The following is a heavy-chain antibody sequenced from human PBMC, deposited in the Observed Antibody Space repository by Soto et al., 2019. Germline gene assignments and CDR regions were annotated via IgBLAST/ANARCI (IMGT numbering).Heavy chain of an antibody. CDR2: ISGSGGST. V-gene: IGHV3-23*01. Sequence: GGYLRLSCEDSGFTFSRYAMRRVRQAPGKGLEWVSAISGSGGSTYDADAVKGRFTVSRDNSKNTLYLQMNSLRDEDTAVYYSYYYGTHVLGQGTTAPAS. J-gene: IGHJ6*02. CDR1: GFTFSRYA. CDR3: YYYGTHV.